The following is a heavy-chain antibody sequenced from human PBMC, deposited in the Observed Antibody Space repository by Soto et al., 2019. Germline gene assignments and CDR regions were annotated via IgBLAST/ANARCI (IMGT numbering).Heavy chain of an antibody. Sequence: QVQRQESGPGLVKPSQTLSLTCTASGGSISSGDYYWIWIRQQPGKGLEWIGYIYYGASNYYNTSLKRRVAISVDTSKNQFSLTLTSVSDADTAVYYCARRLGTAGSFDYWGQGTLVTVSS. D-gene: IGHD7-27*01. CDR1: GGSISSGDYY. CDR2: IYYGASN. V-gene: IGHV4-31*03. J-gene: IGHJ4*02. CDR3: ARRLGTAGSFDY.